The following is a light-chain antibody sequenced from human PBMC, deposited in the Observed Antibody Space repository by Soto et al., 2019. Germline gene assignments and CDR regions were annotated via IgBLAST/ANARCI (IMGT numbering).Light chain of an antibody. CDR3: HHPPATLSP. V-gene: IGKV3-20*01. Sequence: GVGASLNSRASQSVSSTYLAWYQQKPGQVPRLLIYGASSRATGIPDRFSGSGSGTAATHTGRRPQPADFAAYPCHHPPATLSPIAQGTKVDIK. J-gene: IGKJ1*01. CDR1: QSVSSTY. CDR2: GAS.